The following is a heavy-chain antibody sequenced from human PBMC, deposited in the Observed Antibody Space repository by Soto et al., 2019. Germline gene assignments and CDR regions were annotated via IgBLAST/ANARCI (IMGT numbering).Heavy chain of an antibody. J-gene: IGHJ6*02. D-gene: IGHD6-13*01. CDR1: GSTFSSYA. Sequence: VKVSCKASGSTFSSYAISWVRQAPGQGLEWMGGIIPIFGTANYAQKFQGRVTITADESTSTAYMELSSLRSEDTAVYDCARAPHGSSSWPRSYYGMDVWGQGTTVTVSS. CDR3: ARAPHGSSSWPRSYYGMDV. CDR2: IIPIFGTA. V-gene: IGHV1-69*13.